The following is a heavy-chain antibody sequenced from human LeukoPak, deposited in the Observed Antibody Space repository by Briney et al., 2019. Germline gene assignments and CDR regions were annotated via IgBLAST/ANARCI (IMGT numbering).Heavy chain of an antibody. J-gene: IGHJ4*02. CDR3: AKGSYYYDSSGYLHFDY. V-gene: IGHV3-23*01. CDR1: GFTFSSYA. D-gene: IGHD3-22*01. CDR2: ISGSGANT. Sequence: GGSLRLSCAASGFTFSSYAMGWVRQAPGKGLEWVSAISGSGANTYYADSVKGRFTISRDNSKNTLYLQMNSLRAEDTAVYYCAKGSYYYDSSGYLHFDYWGQGTLVTVSS.